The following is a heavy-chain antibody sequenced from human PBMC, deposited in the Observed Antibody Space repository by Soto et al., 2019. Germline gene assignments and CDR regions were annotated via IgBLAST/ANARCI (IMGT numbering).Heavy chain of an antibody. CDR2: IYYSGST. V-gene: IGHV4-59*01. Sequence: SETLSLTCTVSGGSISSYYWSWIRQPPGKGLEWIGYIYYSGSTNYNPSLKSRVTISVDTSKNQFSLKLSSVTAAVTAVYYCAGDGSDYLFWGQATLVTVAT. D-gene: IGHD3-16*01. CDR3: AGDGSDYLF. J-gene: IGHJ4*02. CDR1: GGSISSYY.